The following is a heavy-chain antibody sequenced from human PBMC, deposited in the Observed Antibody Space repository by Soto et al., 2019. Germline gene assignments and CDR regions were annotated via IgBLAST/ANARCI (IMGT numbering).Heavy chain of an antibody. CDR3: DRGYCSSTSCYEFDY. J-gene: IGHJ4*02. CDR2: IYYSGNT. V-gene: IGHV4-59*01. D-gene: IGHD2-2*01. Sequence: PSETLSLTCTVSSGSISSYYWNWIRQPPGKGLEWIGSIYYSGNTNHSPSLKSRVTISVDTSKKQFSLKLTSVTAADTAMYYCDRGYCSSTSCYEFDYWGQGTLVTVS. CDR1: SGSISSYY.